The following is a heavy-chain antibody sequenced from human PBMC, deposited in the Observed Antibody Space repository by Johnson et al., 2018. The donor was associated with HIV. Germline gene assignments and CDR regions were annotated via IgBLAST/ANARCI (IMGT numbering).Heavy chain of an antibody. D-gene: IGHD6-19*01. CDR3: ARVLADGWFSYDVFDV. J-gene: IGHJ3*01. Sequence: QVQLVESGGGVVQPGRSQRLSCAASGFPFRDSAMHWVRQAPGKGMEWVAVILFDGVYKHYAESVKGRFTISRDNSKNTLYLQMNSLRAEDTAVYYCARVLADGWFSYDVFDVWGQGTLVIVSS. V-gene: IGHV3-30-3*01. CDR2: ILFDGVYK. CDR1: GFPFRDSA.